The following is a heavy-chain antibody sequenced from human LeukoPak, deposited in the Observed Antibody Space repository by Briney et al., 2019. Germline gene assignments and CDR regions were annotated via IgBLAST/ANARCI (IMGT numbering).Heavy chain of an antibody. CDR3: AGEGRAEMATAYYFDY. CDR1: GYTFTSYY. D-gene: IGHD5-24*01. J-gene: IGHJ4*02. CDR2: INPSGGST. V-gene: IGHV1-46*01. Sequence: ASVKVSCKASGYTFTSYYMHWVRQAPGQGLEWMGIINPSGGSTSYAQKFQGRVTMTRDMSTSTVYMELSSLRSEDTAVYYCAGEGRAEMATAYYFDYWGQGTLVTVSS.